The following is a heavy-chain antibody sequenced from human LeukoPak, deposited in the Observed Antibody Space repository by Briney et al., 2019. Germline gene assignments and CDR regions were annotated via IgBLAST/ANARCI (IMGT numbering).Heavy chain of an antibody. V-gene: IGHV4-34*01. J-gene: IGHJ4*02. CDR3: ASSDASIAAPLDY. Sequence: PSETLSLTCAVYGGSFSGYYWSWIRQPPGKGLEWIGEINHSGSTNYNPSLKSRVTISVDRSKNQFSLKLSSVTAADTAVYYCASSDASIAAPLDYWGQGTLVTVSS. D-gene: IGHD6-6*01. CDR2: INHSGST. CDR1: GGSFSGYY.